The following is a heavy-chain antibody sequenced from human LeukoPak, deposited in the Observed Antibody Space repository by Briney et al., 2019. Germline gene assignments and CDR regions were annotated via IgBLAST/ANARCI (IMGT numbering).Heavy chain of an antibody. Sequence: PGRSLRLSCAASGFTFSSYGMHWVRQAPGKGLEWVAVISYDGSNKYYADSVKGRFTISRDNSKNTLYLQMNSLRAEDTAVYYCAKDLYPRKAAAIGWFDPWGQGTLVTVSS. V-gene: IGHV3-30*18. D-gene: IGHD6-13*01. CDR2: ISYDGSNK. CDR1: GFTFSSYG. CDR3: AKDLYPRKAAAIGWFDP. J-gene: IGHJ5*02.